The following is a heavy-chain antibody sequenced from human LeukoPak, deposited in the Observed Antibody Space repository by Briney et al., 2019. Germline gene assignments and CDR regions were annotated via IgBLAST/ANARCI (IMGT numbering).Heavy chain of an antibody. CDR1: GFTFSTYA. Sequence: GGSLRLSCAASGFTFSTYAMTWVRQAPGKGLEWVSGISASGGSTYYADSVKGRFTISRDNSKNTLYLQMSSLRAEDTAVYYCARGVTIYTNSGLGYWGQGTLVTVSS. J-gene: IGHJ4*02. D-gene: IGHD7-27*01. CDR2: ISASGGST. CDR3: ARGVTIYTNSGLGY. V-gene: IGHV3-23*01.